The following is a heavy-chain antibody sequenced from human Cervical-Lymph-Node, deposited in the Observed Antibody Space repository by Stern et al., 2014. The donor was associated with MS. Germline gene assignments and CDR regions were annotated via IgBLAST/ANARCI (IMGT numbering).Heavy chain of an antibody. CDR3: ARELSQVLVY. CDR1: GGTFSSST. Sequence: VQPVQSGAEVKKPGSSVKVSCKASGGTFSSSTISWVRQAPGQGLEWMGGIIPLFGTAKYAQKFQGRVTITADESTSTAYMELSSLRSEDTAVYYCARELSQVLVYWGQGTLVTVSS. J-gene: IGHJ4*02. V-gene: IGHV1-69*01. CDR2: IIPLFGTA.